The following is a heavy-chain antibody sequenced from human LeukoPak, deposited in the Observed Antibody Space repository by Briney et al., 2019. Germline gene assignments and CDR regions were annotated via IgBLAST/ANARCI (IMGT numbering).Heavy chain of an antibody. V-gene: IGHV1-69*13. CDR3: ARDQVTMIVDGTSVAVVAFDI. J-gene: IGHJ3*02. Sequence: SVKVSCKASGGTFSSYAISWVRQAPGQGLEWMGGIIPIFGTANYAQKFQGRVTITADESTSTAYMELSSLRAEDTALYYCARDQVTMIVDGTSVAVVAFDIWGQGTMVTVSS. CDR1: GGTFSSYA. CDR2: IIPIFGTA. D-gene: IGHD3-22*01.